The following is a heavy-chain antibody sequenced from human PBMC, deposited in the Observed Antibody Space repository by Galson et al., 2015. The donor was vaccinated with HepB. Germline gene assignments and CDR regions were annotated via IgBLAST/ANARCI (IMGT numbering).Heavy chain of an antibody. J-gene: IGHJ4*02. CDR2: FDPEDGET. V-gene: IGHV1-24*01. D-gene: IGHD3-10*01. CDR1: GYTLTELS. Sequence: SVKVSCKVSGYTLTELSMHWVRRAPGKGLEWMGGFDPEDGETIYAQKFQGRVTMTEDTTTDTAYMELSSLRSEDTAVYYCATGGSYYGSGSYSVFDYWGQGTLVTVSS. CDR3: ATGGSYYGSGSYSVFDY.